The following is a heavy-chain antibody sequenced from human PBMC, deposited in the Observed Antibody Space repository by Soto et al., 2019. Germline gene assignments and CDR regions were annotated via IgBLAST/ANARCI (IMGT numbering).Heavy chain of an antibody. CDR3: ARSADHYCTNGVCANFDY. CDR1: GGTFSSYA. Sequence: SVKVSCKASGGTFSSYAISWVRQAPGQGLEWMGGIIPIFGTANYAQKFQGRVTITADESTSTAYMELSSLRSEHTAVYYCARSADHYCTNGVCANFDYWGQATLVTVSS. D-gene: IGHD2-8*01. V-gene: IGHV1-69*13. J-gene: IGHJ4*02. CDR2: IIPIFGTA.